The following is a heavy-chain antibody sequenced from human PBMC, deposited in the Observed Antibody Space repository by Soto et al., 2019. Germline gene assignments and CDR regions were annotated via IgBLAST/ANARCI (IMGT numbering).Heavy chain of an antibody. CDR1: GYTFTGYY. CDR2: INPNSGGT. D-gene: IGHD3-10*01. V-gene: IGHV1-2*04. Sequence: ASVKVSCKASGYTFTGYYMHWVRQAPGQGLEWMGWINPNSGGTNYAQKFQGWVTMTRDTSISTAYMELSRLRSDDTAVYYCARCKMGLWFGESYGMDVWGQGTTVTVSS. J-gene: IGHJ6*02. CDR3: ARCKMGLWFGESYGMDV.